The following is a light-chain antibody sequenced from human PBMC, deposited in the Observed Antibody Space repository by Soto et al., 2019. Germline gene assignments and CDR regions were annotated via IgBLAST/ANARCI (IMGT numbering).Light chain of an antibody. CDR3: SSYTSSSTRV. V-gene: IGLV2-14*03. Sequence: QSVLTQPASVSGSPGQSITISCTGTSSDVGGYKYVYWYQQHPGKAPKLMIYDIRNRPSGVSNRFSGSKSGNTASLTISGLPAEDDADYYCSSYTSSSTRVFGTGTKLTVL. J-gene: IGLJ1*01. CDR1: SSDVGGYKY. CDR2: DIR.